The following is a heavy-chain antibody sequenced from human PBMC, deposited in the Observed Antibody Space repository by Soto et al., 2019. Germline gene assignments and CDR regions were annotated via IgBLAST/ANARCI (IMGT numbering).Heavy chain of an antibody. CDR2: IIPIFGTA. D-gene: IGHD3-22*01. V-gene: IGHV1-69*12. J-gene: IGHJ4*02. CDR3: ASHYDSSGYYYRGLDY. CDR1: GGTFSSYA. Sequence: QVQLVQSGAEVKKPGSSVKVSCKASGGTFSSYAISWVRQAPGQGLEWMGGIIPIFGTADYAQKFQGRVTMTADESTSRGNMELSSLRSEDMAVYYCASHYDSSGYYYRGLDYWGQGTLVTVSS.